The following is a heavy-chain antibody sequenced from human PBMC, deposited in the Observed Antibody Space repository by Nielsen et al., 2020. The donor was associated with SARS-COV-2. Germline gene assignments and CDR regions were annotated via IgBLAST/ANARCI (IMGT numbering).Heavy chain of an antibody. CDR2: IYTDGST. CDR3: ARDNWGRMDV. CDR1: GFTISSSF. V-gene: IGHV3-66*01. Sequence: GESLKISCGASGFTISSSFMSWVRQAAGKGLDWVCVIYTDGSTSYADSVQGRFTISRDNSKNTLYLQMNSLRAEDTAVYYCARDNWGRMDVWGQGTTVTVSS. D-gene: IGHD7-27*01. J-gene: IGHJ6*02.